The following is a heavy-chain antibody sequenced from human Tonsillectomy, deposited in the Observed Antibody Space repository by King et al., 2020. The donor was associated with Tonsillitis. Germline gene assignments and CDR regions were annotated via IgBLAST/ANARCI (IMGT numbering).Heavy chain of an antibody. D-gene: IGHD6-13*01. CDR2: IYSGGST. CDR1: EFTVSYYY. Sequence: VQLVESGGGLVQPGGSLRLSCAASEFTVSYYYMSWVRQAPGKGLEWVSVIYSGGSTYYADSVKGRFTISRDNSKNTLYLQMNSLRAEDTAVYYCARDIAAAGLFDYWGQGTLVTVSS. V-gene: IGHV3-66*01. CDR3: ARDIAAAGLFDY. J-gene: IGHJ4*02.